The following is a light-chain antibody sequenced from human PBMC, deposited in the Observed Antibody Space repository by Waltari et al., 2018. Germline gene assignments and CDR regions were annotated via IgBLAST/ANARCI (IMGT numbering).Light chain of an antibody. V-gene: IGKV3-15*01. CDR3: QQYTEWPYT. Sequence: EIVMTQSPATLSVSPGERATVCCRASQRLYVNLAWYQHKQGQAPRLLISAASTRATGTPGRFSGGGSGTEFTRTISSLQSEDFAIYYCQQYTEWPYTFGQGTKLEIK. CDR2: AAS. J-gene: IGKJ2*01. CDR1: QRLYVN.